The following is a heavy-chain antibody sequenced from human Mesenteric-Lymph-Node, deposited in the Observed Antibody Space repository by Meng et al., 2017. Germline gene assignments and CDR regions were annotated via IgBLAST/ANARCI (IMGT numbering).Heavy chain of an antibody. V-gene: IGHV1-8*01. CDR3: ARGVAAGVDY. J-gene: IGHJ4*02. CDR2: MSPSTDNT. D-gene: IGHD6-13*01. CDR1: GYTFTSYH. Sequence: QVQLVQSGVEVEEAGASVKVSCKASGYTFTSYHINWVRQATGQGPEWMGWMSPSTDNTGYAEKFQGRVTMTRDTSISTAYMELSSLKSEDTAVYYCARGVAAGVDYWGQGTLVTVSS.